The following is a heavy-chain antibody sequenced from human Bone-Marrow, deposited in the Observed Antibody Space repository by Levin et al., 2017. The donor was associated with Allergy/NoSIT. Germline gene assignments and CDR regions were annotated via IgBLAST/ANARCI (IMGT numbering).Heavy chain of an antibody. V-gene: IGHV4-39*01. D-gene: IGHD6-13*01. CDR1: GGSISSSSYY. Sequence: KPSETLSLTCTVSGGSISSSSYYWGWIRQPPGKGLEWIGSIYYSGSTYYNPSLKSRVTISVDTSKNQFSLKLSSVTAADTAVYYCATLPGELLIAAAGTRIPYWGQGTLVTVSS. CDR2: IYYSGST. CDR3: ATLPGELLIAAAGTRIPY. J-gene: IGHJ4*02.